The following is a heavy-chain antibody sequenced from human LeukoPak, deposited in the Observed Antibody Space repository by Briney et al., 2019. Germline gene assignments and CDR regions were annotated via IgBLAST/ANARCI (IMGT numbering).Heavy chain of an antibody. V-gene: IGHV3-23*01. Sequence: GGSLRLSCTASGFTFNNYAMSWARQAPGKGPEWVSLITGSGGDGYTVDSAKGRFIISRDNSKNSIYLQLNSLRPEDTAVYYCAKMAIAKGATQGRGFLQFDFWGQGTLVTVSS. J-gene: IGHJ4*02. CDR3: AKMAIAKGATQGRGFLQFDF. CDR2: ITGSGGDG. D-gene: IGHD3-3*01. CDR1: GFTFNNYA.